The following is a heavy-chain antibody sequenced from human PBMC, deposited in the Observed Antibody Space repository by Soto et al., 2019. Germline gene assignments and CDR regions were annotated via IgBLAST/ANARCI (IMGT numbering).Heavy chain of an antibody. V-gene: IGHV3-74*01. CDR2: INSDGSST. CDR1: GFTFSSYW. J-gene: IGHJ6*03. D-gene: IGHD3-16*02. CDR3: ARDYVIWGSYRWYYYYMDV. Sequence: GGSLRLSCAASGFTFSSYWMHWVRQAPGKGLVWVSRINSDGSSTSYADSVKGRFTISGDNAKNTLYMQMTSLRAEDTAVYYCARDYVIWGSYRWYYYYMDVWGKGTTVTVSS.